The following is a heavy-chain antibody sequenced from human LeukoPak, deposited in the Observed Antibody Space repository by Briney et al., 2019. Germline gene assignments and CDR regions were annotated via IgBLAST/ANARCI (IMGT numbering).Heavy chain of an antibody. CDR2: FYYGGST. J-gene: IGHJ4*02. V-gene: IGHV4-34*01. CDR1: GGSFSGYY. CDR3: ARKAPYYYDGSGPLGTYYFDY. D-gene: IGHD3-22*01. Sequence: SETLSLTCAVYGGSFSGYYWSWLRQPPGKGLEGIGTFYYGGSTYYNPSLTSRVTISVDTSKNQFSLKLNSVTAADTAVYYCARKAPYYYDGSGPLGTYYFDYWGQGTLVTVSS.